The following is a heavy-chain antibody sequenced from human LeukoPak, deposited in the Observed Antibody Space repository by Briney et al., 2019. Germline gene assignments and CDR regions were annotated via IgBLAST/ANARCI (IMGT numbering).Heavy chain of an antibody. D-gene: IGHD3-9*01. CDR1: GFAFSSYW. CDR2: IKQDGSEK. Sequence: PGGSLRLSCAASGFAFSSYWMSWVRQAPGKGLEWVANIKQDGSEKYYVDSVKGRFTISRDNAKNSLYLQMNSLRAEDTAVYYCARDSDDILTGYYNLFDYWGQGTLVTVSS. V-gene: IGHV3-7*01. J-gene: IGHJ4*02. CDR3: ARDSDDILTGYYNLFDY.